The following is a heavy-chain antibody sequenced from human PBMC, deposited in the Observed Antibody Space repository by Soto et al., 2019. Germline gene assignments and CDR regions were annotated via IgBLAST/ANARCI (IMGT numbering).Heavy chain of an antibody. CDR1: GGTFSSYA. CDR3: AFVNYCTNGVCYGWFDP. CDR2: IIPIFGTA. V-gene: IGHV1-69*13. D-gene: IGHD2-8*01. Sequence: SVKVSCKASGGTFSSYAISWVRQAPGQGLEWMGGIIPIFGTANYAQKFQGRVTITADESTSTAYMELSSLRSEDTAVYYCAFVNYCTNGVCYGWFDPWGQGTLVTVSS. J-gene: IGHJ5*02.